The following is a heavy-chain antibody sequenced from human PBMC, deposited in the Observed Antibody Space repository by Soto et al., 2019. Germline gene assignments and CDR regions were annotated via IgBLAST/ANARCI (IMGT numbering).Heavy chain of an antibody. CDR1: GYTSTGYY. J-gene: IGHJ6*02. CDR3: AKGFYYIYYYYGMDV. Sequence: GASVKVSCKASGYTSTGYYMHWVRQAPGQGLEWMGWINPNSGGTNYAQKFQGRVTMTRDTSISTAYMELSRLRSDDTAVYYCAKGFYYIYYYYGMDVWGQGTTVTVSS. CDR2: INPNSGGT. V-gene: IGHV1-2*02. D-gene: IGHD3-22*01.